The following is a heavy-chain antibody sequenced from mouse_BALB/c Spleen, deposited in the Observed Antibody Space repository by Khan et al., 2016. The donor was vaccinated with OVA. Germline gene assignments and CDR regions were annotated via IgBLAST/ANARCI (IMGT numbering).Heavy chain of an antibody. V-gene: IGHV1S81*02. D-gene: IGHD1-1*01. CDR1: GYTFTSYW. J-gene: IGHJ2*01. CDR2: TNPTNGRT. CDR3: ARNKKIVATYCDY. Sequence: QVQLQQPGAELVKAGASVKMSCKASGYTFTSYWMHWVKQRLGQGLEWFAETNPTNGRTYYNEKFKSKATLTVDQSSRTSYMLLSGPTLEDSAVYYCARNKKIVATYCDYWGQGTTLTVSS.